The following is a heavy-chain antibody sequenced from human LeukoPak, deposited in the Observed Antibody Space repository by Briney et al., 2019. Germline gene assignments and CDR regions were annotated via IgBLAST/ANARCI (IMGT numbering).Heavy chain of an antibody. D-gene: IGHD3-16*01. Sequence: ASVKVSCKASGGTFSSYAISWVRQAPGQGLEWMGGIIPMFDTANYAQRSQGRLTITADKSTSTAYMELSSLTSEDTAVYYCARADNWEGAKGDWGQGTMVTVSS. CDR2: IIPMFDTA. V-gene: IGHV1-69*06. J-gene: IGHJ3*01. CDR3: ARADNWEGAKGD. CDR1: GGTFSSYA.